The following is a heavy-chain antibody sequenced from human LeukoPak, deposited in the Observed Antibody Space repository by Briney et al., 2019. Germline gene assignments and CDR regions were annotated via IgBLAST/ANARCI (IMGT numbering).Heavy chain of an antibody. CDR3: ASLSGYSGYGVDY. D-gene: IGHD5-12*01. Sequence: SETLSLTCTVSGGSISSYYWSWIRQPPGKGLEWIGYIYTSGSTNYNPSLKSRVTISVDTSKNQFSLKLSSVTAADTAVYYCASLSGYSGYGVDYWGQGTLVTVSS. CDR2: IYTSGST. V-gene: IGHV4-4*09. CDR1: GGSISSYY. J-gene: IGHJ4*02.